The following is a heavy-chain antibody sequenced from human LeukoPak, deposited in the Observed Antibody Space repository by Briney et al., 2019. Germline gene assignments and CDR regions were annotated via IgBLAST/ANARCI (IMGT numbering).Heavy chain of an antibody. CDR3: ARGYSYGWNYWYFDL. V-gene: IGHV4-38-2*02. CDR1: GYSINSGYY. J-gene: IGHJ2*01. D-gene: IGHD5-18*01. Sequence: PSETLSLTCTVSGYSINSGYYWSWIRQPPGKRLEWIGSIYYGGSTYSNPTLKSRLTISVDTSKNQISLNLTSVTAADAAVYYCARGYSYGWNYWYFDLWGRGTLVTVSS. CDR2: IYYGGST.